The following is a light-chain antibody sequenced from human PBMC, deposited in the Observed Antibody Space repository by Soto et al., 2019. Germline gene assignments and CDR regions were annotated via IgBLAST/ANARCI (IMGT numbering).Light chain of an antibody. J-gene: IGKJ2*03. CDR1: QSVFDSSNNKNY. CDR2: WAS. V-gene: IGKV4-1*01. Sequence: DIVMTQSPDSLAVSLGERATINCKSSQSVFDSSNNKNYLAWYQQKPRQPPKLLIYWASTRESGVPDRFSGSGSGTDFTLTISSLQAEDVAVYYCQQYYRTPPSFGQGTKLEIK. CDR3: QQYYRTPPS.